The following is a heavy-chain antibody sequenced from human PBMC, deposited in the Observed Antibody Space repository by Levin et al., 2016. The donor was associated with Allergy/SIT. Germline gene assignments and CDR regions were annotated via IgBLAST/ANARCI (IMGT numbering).Heavy chain of an antibody. D-gene: IGHD4-11*01. V-gene: IGHV4-59*01. CDR3: ARYTQSYAFDI. J-gene: IGHJ3*02. CDR2: IYYSGST. CDR1: GGSISSYY. Sequence: SETLSLTCTVSGGSISSYYWSWIRQPPGKGLEWIGYIYYSGSTNYNPSLKSRVTISVDTSKNQFSLKLSSVTAADTAVYYCARYTQSYAFDIWGQGTMVTVSS.